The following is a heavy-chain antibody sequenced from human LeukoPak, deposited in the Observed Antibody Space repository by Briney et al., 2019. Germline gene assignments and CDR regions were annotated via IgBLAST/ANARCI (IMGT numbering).Heavy chain of an antibody. J-gene: IGHJ4*02. V-gene: IGHV5-51*01. D-gene: IGHD6-19*01. CDR3: ARLRLITVAGQGTDYFDY. CDR2: IYPGDSDT. Sequence: KVGESLKISCKGSGYSFTSYWIGWVRQMPGKGLEWMGIIYPGDSDTRYSPSFQGQVTISADKSISTAYLQWSSLKASDTAMYYCARLRLITVAGQGTDYFDYWGQGTLVTVSS. CDR1: GYSFTSYW.